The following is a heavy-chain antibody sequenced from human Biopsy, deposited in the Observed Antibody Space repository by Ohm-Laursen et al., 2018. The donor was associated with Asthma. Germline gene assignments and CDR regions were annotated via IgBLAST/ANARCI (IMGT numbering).Heavy chain of an antibody. J-gene: IGHJ3*02. D-gene: IGHD3-9*01. V-gene: IGHV1-3*01. CDR3: ARTYFDFLTGQVHDAFAM. CDR1: GYNFIGFV. Sequence: ASVKVSCKTSGYNFIGFVIHWVRQAPGHSLDWMGWINAANGNTKYSQKFQGRLTISRDTSASTAYMDLSSLRSEETAVYYCARTYFDFLTGQVHDAFAMWGQGTMVTVSS. CDR2: INAANGNT.